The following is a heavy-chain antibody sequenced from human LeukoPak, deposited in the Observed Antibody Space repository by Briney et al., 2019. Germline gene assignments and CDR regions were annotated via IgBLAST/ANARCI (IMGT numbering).Heavy chain of an antibody. CDR3: ARGTKLTGDTTDY. J-gene: IGHJ4*02. CDR2: MNPNSGNT. D-gene: IGHD7-27*01. CDR1: GYTLTSYD. Sequence: GASVKVSCKASGYTLTSYDINWVRQATGQGLEWMGWMNPNSGNTGYAQKFQGRVTITRNTPISTAYMELSSLRSEDTAVYYCARGTKLTGDTTDYWGQGTLVTVSS. V-gene: IGHV1-8*03.